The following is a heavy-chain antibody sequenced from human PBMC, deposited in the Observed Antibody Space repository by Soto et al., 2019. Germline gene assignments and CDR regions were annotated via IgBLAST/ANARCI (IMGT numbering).Heavy chain of an antibody. Sequence: GGSLRLSCAASGFTFSTYTIHWVRQAPGKGLEWVALISYDGSNKYYADSVKGRFTISRDNSKNTLYLQMNSLRAGDTAVYFCARGSQYYYDGSGPLDCWGQGTLVTVSS. CDR3: ARGSQYYYDGSGPLDC. V-gene: IGHV3-30-3*01. CDR2: ISYDGSNK. D-gene: IGHD3-22*01. J-gene: IGHJ4*02. CDR1: GFTFSTYT.